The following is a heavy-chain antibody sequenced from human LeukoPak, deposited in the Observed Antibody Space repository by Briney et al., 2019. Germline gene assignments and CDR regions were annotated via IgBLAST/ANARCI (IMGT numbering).Heavy chain of an antibody. CDR2: VYPGDCDT. CDR3: ARQPDNYYDSSGYQGLDY. J-gene: IGHJ4*02. V-gene: IGHV5-51*01. D-gene: IGHD3-22*01. CDR1: GYSFTSYW. Sequence: PGESLKIFCKGSGYSFTSYWIGWVRQMPGKGVEWMGIVYPGDCDTRYSPSFEDQVTIAADNSISTAYLQWSSLKASDTAMYYCARQPDNYYDSSGYQGLDYWGQGTLVTVSS.